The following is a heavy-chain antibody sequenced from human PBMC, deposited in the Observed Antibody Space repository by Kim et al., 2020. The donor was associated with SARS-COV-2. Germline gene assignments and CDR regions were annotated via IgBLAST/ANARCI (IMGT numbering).Heavy chain of an antibody. V-gene: IGHV4-34*01. J-gene: IGHJ2*01. Sequence: SETLSLTCAVYGGSFSGYYWSWIRQPPGKGLEWIGEINHSGSTNYNPSLKSRVTISVDTSKNQFSLKLSSVTAADTAVYYCARGEGNGVHTGLYSSSWY. CDR2: INHSGST. D-gene: IGHD6-13*01. CDR1: GGSFSGYY. CDR3: ARGEGNGVHTGLYSSSWY.